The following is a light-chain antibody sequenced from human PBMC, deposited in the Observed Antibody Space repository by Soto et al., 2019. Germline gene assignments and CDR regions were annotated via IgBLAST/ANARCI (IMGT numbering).Light chain of an antibody. CDR2: GAS. J-gene: IGKJ1*01. Sequence: EIVFTQSPGTPSLSPGERATLSCRASQSVSTRSLAWYQQKPGQAPRFLISGASSRAADIPDRFSGSGSGTDFTLTINRXEPEDFAVYYCQQYDSSPRTFGQGTKVDIK. CDR1: QSVSTRS. V-gene: IGKV3-20*01. CDR3: QQYDSSPRT.